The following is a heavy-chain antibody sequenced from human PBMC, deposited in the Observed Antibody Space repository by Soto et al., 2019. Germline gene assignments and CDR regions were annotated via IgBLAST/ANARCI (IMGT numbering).Heavy chain of an antibody. CDR1: GYTFTSYG. D-gene: IGHD3-16*01. Sequence: ASVKVSCKASGYTFTSYGISWVRQAPGQGIEWMGWISAYNGNTNYAQKLQGRVTMTTDTSTSTAYMELRSLRSADTAVYYCARDQSYADYVDSWCQGTLLTVSS. CDR2: ISAYNGNT. J-gene: IGHJ4*02. CDR3: ARDQSYADYVDS. V-gene: IGHV1-18*01.